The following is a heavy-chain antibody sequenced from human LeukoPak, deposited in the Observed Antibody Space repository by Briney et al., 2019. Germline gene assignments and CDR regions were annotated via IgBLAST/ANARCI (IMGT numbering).Heavy chain of an antibody. CDR3: ARGLSLYGDNSFHDY. CDR1: GFTFSNYY. Sequence: GGSLRLSCAASGFTFSNYYMHWVRQAPGKGLEWVAVISYDESNKYYADSVKGRFTISRDNSRNTLYLQMNSLRAEDTAMYYCARGLSLYGDNSFHDYWGQGTLVTVSS. J-gene: IGHJ4*02. CDR2: ISYDESNK. V-gene: IGHV3-30*04. D-gene: IGHD4-23*01.